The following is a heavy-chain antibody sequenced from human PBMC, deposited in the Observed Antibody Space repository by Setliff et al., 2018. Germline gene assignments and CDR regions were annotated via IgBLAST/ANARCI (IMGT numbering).Heavy chain of an antibody. D-gene: IGHD3-3*01. CDR3: ARERQGGFLEWAPFDS. V-gene: IGHV4-4*07. CDR1: GGIIYDHW. Sequence: SETLSLTCSVSGGIIYDHWWTWIRQPAGAGLEWIGRIYSDGSADYNPSLRSRVTISVDKSKNQFFLKLTSMTAADTALYFCARERQGGFLEWAPFDSWGQGVVVTVSA. J-gene: IGHJ4*02. CDR2: IYSDGSA.